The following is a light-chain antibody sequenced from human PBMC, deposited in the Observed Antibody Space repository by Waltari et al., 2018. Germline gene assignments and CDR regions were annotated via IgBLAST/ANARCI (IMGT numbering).Light chain of an antibody. CDR1: SSEVRSYNY. Sequence: SALPQPASVSGSPGQSITLTCTGTSSEVRSYNYVSWYQQYPGKVPNLPIYAVTQRPSGVSDRVSGSKSGNTASLTISGLQAEDEADYYCCSYAGDSLYVFGTGTTVTV. V-gene: IGLV2-23*02. CDR2: AVT. J-gene: IGLJ1*01. CDR3: CSYAGDSLYV.